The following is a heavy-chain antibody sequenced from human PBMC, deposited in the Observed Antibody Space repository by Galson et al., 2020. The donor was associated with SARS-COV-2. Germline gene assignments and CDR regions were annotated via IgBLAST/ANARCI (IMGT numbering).Heavy chain of an antibody. CDR2: IGTAGDT. Sequence: GGSLRLSCAASGFTFSSYDMHWVRQATGKGLEWVSAIGTAGDTYYPGSVKGRFTISRENAKNSLYLQMNSLRAGDTAVYYCARGVGYYDSSGYYYFDYWGQGTLVTVSS. J-gene: IGHJ4*02. D-gene: IGHD3-22*01. CDR1: GFTFSSYD. CDR3: ARGVGYYDSSGYYYFDY. V-gene: IGHV3-13*04.